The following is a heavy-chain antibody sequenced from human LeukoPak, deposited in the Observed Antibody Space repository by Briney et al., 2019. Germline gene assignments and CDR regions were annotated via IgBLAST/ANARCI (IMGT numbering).Heavy chain of an antibody. V-gene: IGHV1-69*04. J-gene: IGHJ4*01. Sequence: SVKVSCKASGDTFSSYAISWVRQAPGQGLEWVGRIIPFLNISNYAKNFEGKVTIDADRSTNTAYMELTSLTFEDTAVYYCAADDYSAGSYFLNFFDYWGHGTLITVSS. CDR2: IIPFLNIS. CDR1: GDTFSSYA. D-gene: IGHD4-11*01. CDR3: AADDYSAGSYFLNFFDY.